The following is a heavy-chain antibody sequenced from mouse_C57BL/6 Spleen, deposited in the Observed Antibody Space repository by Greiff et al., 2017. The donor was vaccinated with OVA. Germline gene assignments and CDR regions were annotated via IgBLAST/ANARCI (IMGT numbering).Heavy chain of an antibody. J-gene: IGHJ3*01. CDR3: AGRGYCGSRPWFAY. V-gene: IGHV1-55*01. CDR1: GYTFTSYW. D-gene: IGHD1-1*01. CDR2: IYPGSGST. Sequence: QVQLQQPGAELVKPGASVKMSCKASGYTFTSYWITWVKQRPGQGLEWIGDIYPGSGSTNYNEKFKSKATLTVDTSSSTAYMQLSSLTSEDSAVYYCAGRGYCGSRPWFAYWGQGTLVTVSA.